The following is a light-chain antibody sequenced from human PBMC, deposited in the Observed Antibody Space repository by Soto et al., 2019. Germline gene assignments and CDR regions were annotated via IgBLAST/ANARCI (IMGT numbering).Light chain of an antibody. J-gene: IGKJ1*01. CDR2: AAS. V-gene: IGKV3D-15*01. CDR3: QQYNVWPGWT. CDR1: QSVRSN. Sequence: TQSPATLSVSPGERATLSCRASQSVRSNYLAWYQQKPGQAPRLLVSAASNRATGIPARFSGSGSGTEFTLTISSLQSEDFAVYYRQQYNVWPGWTFAQGTKVAIK.